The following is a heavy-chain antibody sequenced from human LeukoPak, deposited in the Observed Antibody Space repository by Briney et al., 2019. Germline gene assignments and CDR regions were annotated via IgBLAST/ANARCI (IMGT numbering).Heavy chain of an antibody. D-gene: IGHD1-1*01. Sequence: PGGSLTLSCALSGFSFRRLGMICVRQAPWKGPEWVSSISSGSDYTFYADSVKGRFTISRDNSKNTLYLQMNSLRAGDTAIYYCEKIGVIGNWYNDVGPRGTLVTVSS. V-gene: IGHV3-23*01. CDR1: GFSFRRLG. CDR2: ISSGSDYT. CDR3: EKIGVIGNWYNDV. J-gene: IGHJ2*01.